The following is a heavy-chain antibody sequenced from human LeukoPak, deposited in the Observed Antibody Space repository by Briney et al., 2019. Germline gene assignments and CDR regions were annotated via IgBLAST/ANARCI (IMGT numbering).Heavy chain of an antibody. V-gene: IGHV1-2*02. Sequence: ASVTVSCKASGYTFTGYYMHWVRQAPGQGLEWMGWINPNSGGTNYAQKFQGRVTMTRDTSISTAYMELSRLRSDDTAVYYCXXXXXXXXXWGHYYYYYMDVWGKGTTVTVSS. CDR2: INPNSGGT. CDR3: XXXXXXXXXWGHYYYYYMDV. D-gene: IGHD3-16*01. J-gene: IGHJ6*03. CDR1: GYTFTGYY.